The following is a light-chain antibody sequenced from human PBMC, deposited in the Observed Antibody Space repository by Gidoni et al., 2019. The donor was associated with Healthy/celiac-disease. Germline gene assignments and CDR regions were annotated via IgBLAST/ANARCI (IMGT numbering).Light chain of an antibody. CDR3: MQALQTPT. Sequence: ASISCRSSQSLLHSNGYNYLDWYLQKPGQSPQLLIYLGSNRASGVPDRFSGSGSGTDFTLKISRVEAEDVGVYYCMQALQTPTFGGGTKVELK. V-gene: IGKV2-28*01. CDR1: QSLLHSNGYNY. J-gene: IGKJ4*01. CDR2: LGS.